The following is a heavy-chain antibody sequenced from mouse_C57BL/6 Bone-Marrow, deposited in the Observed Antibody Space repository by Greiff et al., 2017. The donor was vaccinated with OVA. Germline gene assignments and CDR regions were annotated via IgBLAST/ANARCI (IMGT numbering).Heavy chain of an antibody. V-gene: IGHV2-9-1*01. CDR3: SRNWGQLRLDY. J-gene: IGHJ2*01. Sequence: VQLQESGPGLVAPSPTLSISCTASGFSFTSYAISWVRQPPGKGLEWLGVIWTGGGTNYNSAHKSRLSITKDDSKSQGVLKMHSRLTDDTARYYYSRNWGQLRLDYWGQGTTLTVSS. CDR1: GFSFTSYA. D-gene: IGHD3-2*02. CDR2: IWTGGGT.